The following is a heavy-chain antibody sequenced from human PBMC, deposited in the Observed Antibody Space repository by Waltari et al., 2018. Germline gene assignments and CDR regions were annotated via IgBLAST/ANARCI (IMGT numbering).Heavy chain of an antibody. D-gene: IGHD3-10*01. J-gene: IGHJ5*02. Sequence: EVQVVESGGGLVQPGGSLRLSCVASGFTFSSHWMHWVRQVSGKGREWVSRITTDETNTAYAGAVKGRFTVSRDNAKNTVYLQMTSVRAEDTGIYYCARDRGTATPLDPWGQGTVVTVSS. CDR2: ITTDETNT. CDR1: GFTFSSHW. CDR3: ARDRGTATPLDP. V-gene: IGHV3-74*03.